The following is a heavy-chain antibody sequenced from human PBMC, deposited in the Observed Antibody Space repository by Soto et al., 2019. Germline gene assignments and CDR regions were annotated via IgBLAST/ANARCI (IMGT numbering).Heavy chain of an antibody. CDR3: ARGLPLSHSSWSFYYYYYGMDV. V-gene: IGHV4-30-4*01. CDR2: IYYSGST. CDR1: GGSISSGDYY. J-gene: IGHJ6*02. D-gene: IGHD6-13*01. Sequence: SETLSLTCTVSGGSISSGDYYWNWIRQPPGKGLEWIGYIYYSGSTNYNPSLKSRVTISVDTSKNQFSLKLSSVTAADTAVYYCARGLPLSHSSWSFYYYYYGMDVWGQGTTVTVSS.